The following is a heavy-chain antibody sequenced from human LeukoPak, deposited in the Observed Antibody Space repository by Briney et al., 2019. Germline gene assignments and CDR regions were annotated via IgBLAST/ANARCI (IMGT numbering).Heavy chain of an antibody. D-gene: IGHD4-17*01. V-gene: IGHV1-8*01. CDR3: ARGLSGDYDDVYGMDV. CDR1: GYTFTSYD. Sequence: GASVKVSCKASGYTFTSYDINWVRQATGQGLEWMGWMNPNSGNTGYAQKFQGRVTMTRNTSISTAYMELSSLRSEDTAVYYCARGLSGDYDDVYGMDVWGQGTTVTVSS. CDR2: MNPNSGNT. J-gene: IGHJ6*02.